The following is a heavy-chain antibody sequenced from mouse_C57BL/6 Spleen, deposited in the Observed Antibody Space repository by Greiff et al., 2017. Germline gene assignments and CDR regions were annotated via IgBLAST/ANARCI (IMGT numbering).Heavy chain of an antibody. Sequence: QVQLQQSGPELVKPGASVKISCKASGYAFSSSWMSWVKQRPGKGLEWIGRIYPGDGDTNYNGKFKGKATLTADKSSSTAYMQLSSLTSEDSAVYFCAINYAYWGQGTLVTVSA. J-gene: IGHJ3*01. CDR1: GYAFSSSW. CDR2: IYPGDGDT. D-gene: IGHD2-1*01. V-gene: IGHV1-82*01. CDR3: AINYAY.